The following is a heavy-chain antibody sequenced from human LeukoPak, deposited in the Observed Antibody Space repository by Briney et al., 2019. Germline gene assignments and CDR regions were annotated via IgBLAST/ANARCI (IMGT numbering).Heavy chain of an antibody. CDR2: IYYSGST. V-gene: IGHV4-39*01. CDR3: ARHYGRIGEIDY. Sequence: SETLSLTCTVSGGSVSSSDYYWGWIRQPPGKELEWIGSIYYSGSTYYNPSLKSRVTISVDTSKNQFSLKLSSVTAADTAVYYCARHYGRIGEIDYWGQGTLVTVSS. CDR1: GGSVSSSDYY. D-gene: IGHD2-15*01. J-gene: IGHJ4*02.